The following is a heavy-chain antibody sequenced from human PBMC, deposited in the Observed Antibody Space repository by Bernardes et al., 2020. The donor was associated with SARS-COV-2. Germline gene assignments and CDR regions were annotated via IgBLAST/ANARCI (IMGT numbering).Heavy chain of an antibody. CDR3: ATGAPKSSGYYYYYYYGMDV. J-gene: IGHJ6*02. CDR1: GYTLTELS. V-gene: IGHV1-24*01. CDR2: FDPEDGET. Sequence: ASVKVSCKVSGYTLTELSMHWVRQAPGKGLEWMGGFDPEDGETIYAQKFQGRVTMTEDTSTDTAYMELSSLRSEDTAVYYCATGAPKSSGYYYYYYYGMDVWGQGTTVTVSS. D-gene: IGHD3-22*01.